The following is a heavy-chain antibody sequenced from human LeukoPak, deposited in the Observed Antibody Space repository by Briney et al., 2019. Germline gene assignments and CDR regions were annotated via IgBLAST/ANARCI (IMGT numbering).Heavy chain of an antibody. CDR2: IYTSGST. D-gene: IGHD3-10*01. Sequence: SETLSLTCTVSGGSISSYYWSWIRQPAGKGLEWIGRIYTSGSTNYNPSLKSRVTMSVDTSKNQFSLKLISMTAADTAVYFCARRTGSGSRDAFDIWGRGTMVTVSS. V-gene: IGHV4-4*07. J-gene: IGHJ3*02. CDR3: ARRTGSGSRDAFDI. CDR1: GGSISSYY.